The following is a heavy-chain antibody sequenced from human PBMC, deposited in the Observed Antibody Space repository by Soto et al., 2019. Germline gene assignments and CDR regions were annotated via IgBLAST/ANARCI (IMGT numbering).Heavy chain of an antibody. CDR3: ARYSSGEYYFDY. Sequence: QVQLQQWGAGLLKPSETLSLTCAVYGGSFSGYYWSWIRQPPGKGLEWIGEINHSGSTNYNPSLKRRVTIPVDTTKNQFALKLSSVTAADTAVYYCARYSSGEYYFDYWGQGTLVTVSS. CDR1: GGSFSGYY. CDR2: INHSGST. J-gene: IGHJ4*02. V-gene: IGHV4-34*01. D-gene: IGHD6-19*01.